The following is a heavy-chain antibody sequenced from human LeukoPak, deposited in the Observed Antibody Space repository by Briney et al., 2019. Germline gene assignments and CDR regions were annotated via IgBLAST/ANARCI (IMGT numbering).Heavy chain of an antibody. CDR3: ARTGGLLTGWELLHGGEEVDDY. CDR1: GYTFTSYG. Sequence: ASVKVSCKASGYTFTSYGISWVRQAPGQGLEWMGWISAYNGNTNYAQKLQGRVTMTTDTSTSTAYMELRSLRSDDTAVYYCARTGGLLTGWELLHGGEEVDDYWGQGTLVTVSS. J-gene: IGHJ4*02. V-gene: IGHV1-18*01. CDR2: ISAYNGNT. D-gene: IGHD1-26*01.